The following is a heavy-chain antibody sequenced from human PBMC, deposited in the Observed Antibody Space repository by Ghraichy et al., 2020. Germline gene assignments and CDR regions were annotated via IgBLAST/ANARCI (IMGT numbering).Heavy chain of an antibody. CDR3: ATAGGLVIPAAMLEFYYFDY. V-gene: IGHV1-24*01. D-gene: IGHD2-2*01. CDR2: FDPEDGET. CDR1: GYTLTELS. Sequence: ASVKVSCKVSGYTLTELSMHWVRQAPGKGLEWMGGFDPEDGETIYAQKFQGRVTMTEDTSTDTAYMELSSLRSEDTAVYYCATAGGLVIPAAMLEFYYFDYWGQGTLVTVSS. J-gene: IGHJ4*02.